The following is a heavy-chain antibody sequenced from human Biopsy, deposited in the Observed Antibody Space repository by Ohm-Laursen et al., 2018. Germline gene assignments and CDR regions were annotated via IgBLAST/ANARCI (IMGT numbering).Heavy chain of an antibody. CDR2: IYYSGGT. J-gene: IGHJ3*02. V-gene: IGHV4-59*01. Sequence: GTLSLTWSVSGGSMTGYEWSWIRLAPGKGLEWIGYIYYSGGTKYNPSLAGRVTFSVDMSKSQFSLKLYSVTAAGTAVYYCARVEAGTYDALDIWGQGTLVAVSA. D-gene: IGHD1-26*01. CDR3: ARVEAGTYDALDI. CDR1: GGSMTGYE.